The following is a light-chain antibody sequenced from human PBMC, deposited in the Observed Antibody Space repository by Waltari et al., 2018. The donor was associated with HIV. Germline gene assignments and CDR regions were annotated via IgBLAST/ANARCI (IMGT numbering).Light chain of an antibody. CDR1: QDISNY. Sequence: DIQMTQSPSSLSASVGDRVSITCQASQDISNYLNWHQQKPGKAPKLLIYDASNLETGVPSRFSVSGSGTDFTLTISNLQPEDIATYYCQHYDNLPLTFGGGTKVEIK. CDR3: QHYDNLPLT. J-gene: IGKJ4*01. CDR2: DAS. V-gene: IGKV1-33*01.